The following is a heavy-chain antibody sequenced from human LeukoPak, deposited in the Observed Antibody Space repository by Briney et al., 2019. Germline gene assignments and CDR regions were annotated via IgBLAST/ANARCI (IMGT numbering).Heavy chain of an antibody. V-gene: IGHV3-23*01. D-gene: IGHD3-22*01. CDR3: ARGPPLNYYDGSAFDI. CDR2: ISGSGGST. CDR1: GFTVSNNY. Sequence: GGSLRLSCAASGFTVSNNYMSWVRQAPGKGLEWVSAISGSGGSTYYADSVKGRFTISRDNSKNTLYLQMNSLRAEDTAVYYCARGPPLNYYDGSAFDIWGQGTMVTVSS. J-gene: IGHJ3*02.